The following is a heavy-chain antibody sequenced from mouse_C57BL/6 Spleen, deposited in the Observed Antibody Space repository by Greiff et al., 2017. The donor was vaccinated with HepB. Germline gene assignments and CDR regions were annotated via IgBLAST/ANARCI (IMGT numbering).Heavy chain of an antibody. CDR1: GFTFSSYA. CDR2: ISSGGDYI. D-gene: IGHD2-3*01. V-gene: IGHV5S21*01. J-gene: IGHJ3*01. CDR3: ASMMVTSFAY. Sequence: EVKLVESGEGLVKPGGSLKLSCAASGFTFSSYAMSWVRQTPEKRLEWVAYISSGGDYIYYADSVKGRCTISRDNARNTLYLQMSSLKSEVTAMYYCASMMVTSFAYWGQGTLVTVSA.